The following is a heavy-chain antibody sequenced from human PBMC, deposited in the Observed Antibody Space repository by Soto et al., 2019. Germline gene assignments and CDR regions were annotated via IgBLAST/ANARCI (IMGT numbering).Heavy chain of an antibody. D-gene: IGHD5-12*01. V-gene: IGHV3-15*07. CDR2: IKSKTDGGTT. J-gene: IGHJ4*02. CDR3: TTDLERGYSGYVY. CDR1: GFTFSNAW. Sequence: GGSLRLSCAASGFTFSNAWMNWVRQAPGKGLEWVGRIKSKTDGGTTDYAAPVKGRFTISRDDSKNTLYLQMNSLKTEDTAVYYCTTDLERGYSGYVYWGQGTLVTVSS.